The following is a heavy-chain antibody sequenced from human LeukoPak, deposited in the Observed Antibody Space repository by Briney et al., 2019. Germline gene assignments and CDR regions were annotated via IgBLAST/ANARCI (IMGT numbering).Heavy chain of an antibody. CDR1: GFTFSSYG. CDR2: IRYDGSNK. J-gene: IGHJ6*01. CDR3: ARAPIKVTPPYYYYYGMDV. D-gene: IGHD4-11*01. Sequence: GGSLRLSCAASGFTFSSYGMHWVRQAPGKGLEWVAVIRYDGSNKYYADSVKGRFTISRDNSKNTLYLQMNSLRAEDTAVYYCARAPIKVTPPYYYYYGMDVWGQGTTVTVSS. V-gene: IGHV3-33*01.